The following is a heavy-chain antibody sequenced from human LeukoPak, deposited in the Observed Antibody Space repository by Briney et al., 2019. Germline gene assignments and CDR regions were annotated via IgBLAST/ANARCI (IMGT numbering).Heavy chain of an antibody. CDR2: ISSSSSYI. CDR1: GFTFSSYS. CDR3: ARDPVGSGWYLPYFDY. V-gene: IGHV3-21*01. Sequence: GGSLRLSCAASGFTFSSYSMNWVRQAPGKGLEWVSSISSSSSYIYYADSVKGRFTISRDNAKNSLYLQMNSLRAEDTAVYYCARDPVGSGWYLPYFDYWGQGTLVTVSS. D-gene: IGHD6-19*01. J-gene: IGHJ4*02.